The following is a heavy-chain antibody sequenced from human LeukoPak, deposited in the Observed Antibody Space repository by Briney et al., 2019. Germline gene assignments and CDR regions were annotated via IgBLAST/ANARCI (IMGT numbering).Heavy chain of an antibody. Sequence: GGSLRLSCTASGFAFSSYAMAWVRQAPGKGLEGDAAIGSDYDRVHEDSVKGRFTISRGNSKNTLYLQMDNLRAEDTAVYFCAKSAGVATIYFDSWGQGALVTVSS. D-gene: IGHD5-12*01. CDR3: AKSAGVATIYFDS. CDR2: IGSDYDR. J-gene: IGHJ4*02. V-gene: IGHV3-23*01. CDR1: GFAFSSYA.